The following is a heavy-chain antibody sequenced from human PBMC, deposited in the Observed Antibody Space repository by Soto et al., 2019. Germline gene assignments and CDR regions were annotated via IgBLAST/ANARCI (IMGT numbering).Heavy chain of an antibody. CDR1: GFSLSTSGVG. Sequence: QITLKESGPTLVKPTQTLTLTCTFSGFSLSTSGVGVGWIRQPPGKALEWLALIYWDGDKRYSPSLKSRLTNTKDTYENQVVPTKTAMDPVDTALYYWAHRVKKHGTYYDLWSGHGVSYFDSWVQGTLVTVSS. CDR2: IYWDGDK. V-gene: IGHV2-5*02. J-gene: IGHJ4*01. D-gene: IGHD3-3*01. CDR3: AHRVKKHGTYYDLWSGHGVSYFDS.